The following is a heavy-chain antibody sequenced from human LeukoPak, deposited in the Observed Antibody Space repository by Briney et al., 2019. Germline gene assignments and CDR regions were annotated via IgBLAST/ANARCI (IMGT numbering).Heavy chain of an antibody. CDR2: ITSTGSTT. CDR3: ARRTVITPGGFDY. D-gene: IGHD1-14*01. V-gene: IGHV3-48*04. Sequence: GGSLRLSCGASGFTFSSYGMSWVRQVPGKGLEWISYITSTGSTTYYADSLKGRLTISRDTAKSFVYLQMNSLRADDTAVYYCARRTVITPGGFDYWGQGTLVTVSS. J-gene: IGHJ4*02. CDR1: GFTFSSYG.